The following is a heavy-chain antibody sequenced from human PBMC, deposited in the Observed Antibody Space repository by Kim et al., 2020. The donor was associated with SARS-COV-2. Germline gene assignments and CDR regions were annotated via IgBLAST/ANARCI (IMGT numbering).Heavy chain of an antibody. CDR2: INPSGSGT. V-gene: IGHV3-23*05. J-gene: IGHJ4*02. Sequence: GGSLRLSCAASGFTFSSYAMTWVRQAPGKGLEWVATINPSGSGTYSADSVKGRFTISRDNSKSTLFLQMDSLRGEDTAVYYCAKAGSSWAIFDYWGQG. CDR1: GFTFSSYA. CDR3: AKAGSSWAIFDY. D-gene: IGHD3-10*01.